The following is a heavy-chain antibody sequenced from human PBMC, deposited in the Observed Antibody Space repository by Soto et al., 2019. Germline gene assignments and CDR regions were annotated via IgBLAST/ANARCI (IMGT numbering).Heavy chain of an antibody. D-gene: IGHD3-10*01. V-gene: IGHV4-34*01. CDR3: ARVSRQYYYGSGSYDY. Sequence: SETLSLTCAVYGGSFSGYYWSWIRQPPGKGLEWIGEINHSGSTNYNPSLKSRVTISVDTSKNQFSLKLSSVTAADTAVYYCARVSRQYYYGSGSYDYWGQGTLVTVSS. CDR1: GGSFSGYY. CDR2: INHSGST. J-gene: IGHJ4*02.